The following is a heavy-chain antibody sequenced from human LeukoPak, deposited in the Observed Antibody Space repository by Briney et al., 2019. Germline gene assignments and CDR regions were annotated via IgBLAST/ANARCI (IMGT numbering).Heavy chain of an antibody. Sequence: SETLSLTCTVSGGSISSSSYYWGWIRQPPGKGLEWIGSIYYSGSTYYSPSLKSRVTISADTSKNQFSLKLNSVTAADTAVHYCATVGYCTNGVCYNWFDPWGQGTLVTVSS. J-gene: IGHJ5*02. V-gene: IGHV4-39*01. CDR2: IYYSGST. D-gene: IGHD2-8*01. CDR3: ATVGYCTNGVCYNWFDP. CDR1: GGSISSSSYY.